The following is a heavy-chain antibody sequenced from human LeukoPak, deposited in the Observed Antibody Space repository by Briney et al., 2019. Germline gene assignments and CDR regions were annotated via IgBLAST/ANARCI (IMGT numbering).Heavy chain of an antibody. CDR3: ARVLYENCRYSSSCWVRNYFDY. J-gene: IGHJ4*02. Sequence: GGSLRLSCAASGFTFSSYSMNWVRQAPGKGLEWVSSISSSSSYIYYADSVKGRFTISRDNAKNSLYLQMNSLRAEDTAVYYCARVLYENCRYSSSCWVRNYFDYWGQGTLVTVSS. CDR2: ISSSSSYI. CDR1: GFTFSSYS. D-gene: IGHD6-13*01. V-gene: IGHV3-21*01.